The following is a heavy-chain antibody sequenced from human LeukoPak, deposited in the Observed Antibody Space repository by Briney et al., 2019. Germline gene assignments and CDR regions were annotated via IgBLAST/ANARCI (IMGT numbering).Heavy chain of an antibody. Sequence: GGSLRLSCAASGFTFSSYEMSWVRQAPGKGLEWVSYISSSGSTIYYADSVKGRFTISRDNAKNSLYLQMNSLRAEDTAVYYCGRVHAMAYYYGMDVWGQGTTVTVSS. CDR1: GFTFSSYE. V-gene: IGHV3-48*03. CDR2: ISSSGSTI. CDR3: GRVHAMAYYYGMDV. D-gene: IGHD5-24*01. J-gene: IGHJ6*02.